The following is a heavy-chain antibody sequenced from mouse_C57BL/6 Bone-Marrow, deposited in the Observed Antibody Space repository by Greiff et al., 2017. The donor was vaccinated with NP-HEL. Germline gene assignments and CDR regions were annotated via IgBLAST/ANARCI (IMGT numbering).Heavy chain of an antibody. CDR1: GYSFTDYN. J-gene: IGHJ1*03. Sequence: SGPELVKPGASVKISCKASGYSFTDYNMNWVKQSNGKSLEWIGVINPNYGTTSYNQKFKGKATLTVDQSSSTAYMQLNSLTSEDSAVDYCARQIRDYGSSYGYWYFDVWGTGTTVTVSS. CDR3: ARQIRDYGSSYGYWYFDV. V-gene: IGHV1-39*01. CDR2: INPNYGTT. D-gene: IGHD1-1*01.